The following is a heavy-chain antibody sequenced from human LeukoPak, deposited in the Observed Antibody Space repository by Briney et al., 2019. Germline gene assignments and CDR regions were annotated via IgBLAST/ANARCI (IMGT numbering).Heavy chain of an antibody. V-gene: IGHV1-18*01. CDR2: ISVYNGNT. J-gene: IGHJ6*03. CDR3: ARDLSIGDWGYYYYYMDV. CDR1: GYTFTSYG. D-gene: IGHD2-21*01. Sequence: GASVKVSCKTSGYTFTSYGISWVRQAPGQGLEWMGWISVYNGNTNYAQKFQGRVTMTTDTSTSTAYMELRSLRSDDTAVYYCARDLSIGDWGYYYYYMDVWGKGTTVTVSS.